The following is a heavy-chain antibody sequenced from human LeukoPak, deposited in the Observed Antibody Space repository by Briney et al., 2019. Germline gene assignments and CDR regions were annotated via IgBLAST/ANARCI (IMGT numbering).Heavy chain of an antibody. V-gene: IGHV4-34*01. D-gene: IGHD3-3*01. Sequence: SETLSLTCAVYGGSLSGYYWSWIRQPPGKGPEWIGEINDGGSTKYNPSLKSRVTISLDMSKNQFSLNLSSVTAADTAVYYCARFRFFFAGYWGQGTLVTVSS. J-gene: IGHJ4*02. CDR1: GGSLSGYY. CDR3: ARFRFFFAGY. CDR2: INDGGST.